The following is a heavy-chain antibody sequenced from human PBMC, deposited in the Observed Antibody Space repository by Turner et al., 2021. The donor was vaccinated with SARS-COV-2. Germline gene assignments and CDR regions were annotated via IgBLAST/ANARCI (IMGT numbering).Heavy chain of an antibody. Sequence: QVQLQESGPGLVRPSETLSLPCTVSGGSISSKSWSWIRQSPGRGLEWIGYFYKIGSSDYNPTLRSRVTISVDTSKNQLSLNLISMTAADTAVYYCARHQGSTSGYDHGMNVWGQGTAVIVSS. J-gene: IGHJ6*02. V-gene: IGHV4-59*08. D-gene: IGHD1-1*01. CDR2: FYKIGSS. CDR3: ARHQGSTSGYDHGMNV. CDR1: GGSISSKS.